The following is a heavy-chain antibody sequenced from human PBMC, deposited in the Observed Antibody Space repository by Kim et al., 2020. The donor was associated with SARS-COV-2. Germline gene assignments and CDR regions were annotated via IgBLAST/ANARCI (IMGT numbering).Heavy chain of an antibody. J-gene: IGHJ4*01. CDR3: ARRAYSSGWWYFDY. D-gene: IGHD6-19*01. V-gene: IGHV3-74*01. Sequence: GGSLRLSCAASGFTFSSYWMHWVRQAPGKGLVWVSRINSDGSTTSYADSVKGRFTISRDNAKNTLYLQMNSLRAEDTAVYYCARRAYSSGWWYFDYWGHGTLVTVSS. CDR2: INSDGSTT. CDR1: GFTFSSYW.